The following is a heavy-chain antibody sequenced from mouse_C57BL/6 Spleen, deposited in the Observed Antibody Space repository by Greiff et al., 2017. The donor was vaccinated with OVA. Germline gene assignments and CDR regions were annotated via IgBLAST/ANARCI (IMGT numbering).Heavy chain of an antibody. CDR1: GFSLTSYG. D-gene: IGHD1-2*01. Sequence: VKVVESGPGLVQPSQSLSITCTVSGFSLTSYGVHWVRQSPGKGLEWLGVIWSGGSTDYNAAFISRLSISKDNSKSQVFFKLTSLQADDTAIYYCARSPYSLLRFDYWGQGTTLTVSS. CDR3: ARSPYSLLRFDY. J-gene: IGHJ2*01. CDR2: IWSGGST. V-gene: IGHV2-2*01.